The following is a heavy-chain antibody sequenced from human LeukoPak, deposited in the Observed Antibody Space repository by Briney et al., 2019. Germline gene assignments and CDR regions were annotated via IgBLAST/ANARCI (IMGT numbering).Heavy chain of an antibody. V-gene: IGHV3-30*02. CDR1: GFTFSSYG. CDR3: AKYSGARGAFDI. D-gene: IGHD1-26*01. J-gene: IGHJ3*02. Sequence: GGTLRLSCAASGFTFSSYGMSWVRQAPGKGLEWVAFIRYDGSNKYYADSVKGRFTISRDNSKNTLYLQMNSLRAEDTAVYYCAKYSGARGAFDIWGQGTMVTVSS. CDR2: IRYDGSNK.